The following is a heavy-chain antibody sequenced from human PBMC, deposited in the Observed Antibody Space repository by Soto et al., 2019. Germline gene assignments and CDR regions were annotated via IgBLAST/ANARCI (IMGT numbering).Heavy chain of an antibody. D-gene: IGHD6-6*01. CDR2: MYYSGST. CDR1: GGSISSGSFY. J-gene: IGHJ2*01. CDR3: ARQHDVAGRPVSSWFFDH. Sequence: QLQLQESGPGLVKPSETLSLTCTVSGGSISSGSFYWGWIRQPPGKGLEWIGSMYYSGSTYYNPSIQRRVTIAVDTSKTQCALRLSSVTAADTAVYYCARQHDVAGRPVSSWFFDHWGRGPLLTVSS. V-gene: IGHV4-39*01.